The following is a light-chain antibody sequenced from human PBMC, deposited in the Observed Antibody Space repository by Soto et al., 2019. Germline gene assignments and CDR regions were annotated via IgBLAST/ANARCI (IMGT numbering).Light chain of an antibody. V-gene: IGLV1-40*01. J-gene: IGLJ1*01. CDR3: QSYDNSLTGSNV. CDR1: SSNIGAGYD. Sequence: QSVLTQPPSVSGAPGQGVTISCTGSSSNIGAGYDVHWYQQLPGAAPKLLIFGNDNRPSGVPDRFSGSKSGTSASLAITGLQAEDEADYYCQSYDNSLTGSNVFGPGTKLTVL. CDR2: GND.